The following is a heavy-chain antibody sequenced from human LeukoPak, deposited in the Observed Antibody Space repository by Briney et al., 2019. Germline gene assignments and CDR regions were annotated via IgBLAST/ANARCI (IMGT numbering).Heavy chain of an antibody. J-gene: IGHJ6*04. CDR2: ISNGGSVI. CDR1: GSTLSSYE. Sequence: PGGSLRLSCAASGSTLSSYEMNWVRQAPGKGLEWVSYISNGGSVIYYADSVKGRFTISRDNPKNSLYLQMNSLRDEDTAVYYCARGRYGMDVWGEGTMVTVSS. CDR3: ARGRYGMDV. V-gene: IGHV3-48*03.